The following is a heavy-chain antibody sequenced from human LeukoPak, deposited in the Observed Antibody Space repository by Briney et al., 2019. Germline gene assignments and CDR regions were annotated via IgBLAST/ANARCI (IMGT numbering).Heavy chain of an antibody. CDR2: IYYSGST. CDR1: GGSISSSSYY. CDR3: AGSLERGLNWFDP. J-gene: IGHJ5*02. D-gene: IGHD1-26*01. V-gene: IGHV4-39*01. Sequence: SETLSLTCTVSGGSISSSSYYWGWIRQPPGKGLEWIGSIYYSGSTYYNPSLKSRVTISVDTSKNQFSLKLSSVTAADTAVYYCAGSLERGLNWFDPWGQGTLVTVSS.